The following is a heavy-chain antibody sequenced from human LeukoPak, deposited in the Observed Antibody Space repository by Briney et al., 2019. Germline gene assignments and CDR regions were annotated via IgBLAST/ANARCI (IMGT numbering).Heavy chain of an antibody. D-gene: IGHD6-13*01. Sequence: GGSLRLSCAASGFTFSSYAMTWVRQAPGRGLEWVSAISASGGSTYYADSVKGRFTISRDNSKNTLYLQMNSLRAEDTAVYFCAKGHGSTWYDGLYYFDYWGQGILVTVSS. CDR2: ISASGGST. CDR3: AKGHGSTWYDGLYYFDY. V-gene: IGHV3-23*01. J-gene: IGHJ4*02. CDR1: GFTFSSYA.